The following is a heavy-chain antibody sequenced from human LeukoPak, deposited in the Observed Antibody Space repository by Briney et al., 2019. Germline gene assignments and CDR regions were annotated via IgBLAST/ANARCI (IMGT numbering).Heavy chain of an antibody. Sequence: SVKVSCKASGDNFNNFGISWVRQAPGQGLEWMGGIIPIFHTPNYAQKFLGRITITADEPTNTAYMELSSLRSDDTAVYYCARVPSMVRRTFYFDYWGQGTPVTVSS. CDR3: ARVPSMVRRTFYFDY. J-gene: IGHJ4*02. D-gene: IGHD3-10*01. V-gene: IGHV1-69*13. CDR1: GDNFNNFG. CDR2: IIPIFHTP.